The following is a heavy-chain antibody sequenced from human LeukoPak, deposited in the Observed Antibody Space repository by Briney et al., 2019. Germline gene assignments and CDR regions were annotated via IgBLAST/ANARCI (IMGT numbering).Heavy chain of an antibody. J-gene: IGHJ4*02. CDR2: IYYSGSA. D-gene: IGHD3-10*01. V-gene: IGHV4-61*05. Sequence: SETLSLTCAVSGDSISRSSSYFWAWIRQPPGKGLEWIGYIYYSGSANYNPSLKSRITIPVDTSKNKFSLRLRSVTAADTAIYYCARRTGSYFGQFDSWGQGTLVTVSS. CDR3: ARRTGSYFGQFDS. CDR1: GDSISRSSSYF.